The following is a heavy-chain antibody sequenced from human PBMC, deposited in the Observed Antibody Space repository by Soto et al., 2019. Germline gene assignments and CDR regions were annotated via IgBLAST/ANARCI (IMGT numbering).Heavy chain of an antibody. D-gene: IGHD2-21*01. J-gene: IGHJ5*02. CDR3: VRVGVMFANFRYFDP. CDR1: GFKFNTYT. Sequence: GGSLRLSCAASGFKFNTYTMTWVRQAPGGGLEWVSSITTAGTYIYYADSVRGRFTISRDNAKDSLYLQMDSLRVEDTAVYYCVRVGVMFANFRYFDPWGQGTLVTVSS. V-gene: IGHV3-21*01. CDR2: ITTAGTYI.